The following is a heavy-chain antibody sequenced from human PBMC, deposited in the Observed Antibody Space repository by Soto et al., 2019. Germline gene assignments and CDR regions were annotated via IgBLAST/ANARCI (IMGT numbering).Heavy chain of an antibody. CDR3: ARYLAEGYSYDLYYYYYGMDV. J-gene: IGHJ6*01. V-gene: IGHV1-69*13. Sequence: GASVKVSCKASGGTFSSYAISWVRQAPGQGLEWVGGIIPIFGTANYAQKFQGRVTITADESTSTAYMELSSLRSEDTAAYYCARYLAEGYSYDLYYYYYGMDVWGQGTTVTVSS. D-gene: IGHD5-18*01. CDR1: GGTFSSYA. CDR2: IIPIFGTA.